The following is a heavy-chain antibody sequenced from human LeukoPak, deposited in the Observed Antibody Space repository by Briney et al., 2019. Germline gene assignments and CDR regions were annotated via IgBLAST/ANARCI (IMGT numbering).Heavy chain of an antibody. CDR3: ARDGALRYFDWLSGYFDY. V-gene: IGHV4-39*07. Sequence: SETLSHTCTVSGGSISSSSYYWGWIRQPPGKGLEWIGSIYYSGSTYYNPSLKSRVTISVDTSKNQFSLKLSSVTAADTAVYYCARDGALRYFDWLSGYFDYWGQGTLVTVSS. CDR1: GGSISSSSYY. D-gene: IGHD3-9*01. J-gene: IGHJ4*02. CDR2: IYYSGST.